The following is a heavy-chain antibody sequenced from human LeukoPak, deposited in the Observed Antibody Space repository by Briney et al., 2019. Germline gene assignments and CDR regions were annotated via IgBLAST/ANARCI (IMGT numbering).Heavy chain of an antibody. Sequence: PGGSLRLSCAASGFTFSDYWMHWVRQAPGKGLVWVSHINADEDRAAYADSVKGRFTISRDNARNTLYLQMNSLRAEDTAVYYCARSSWAFDYWGQGTLVTVSS. D-gene: IGHD2-2*01. CDR2: INADEDRA. V-gene: IGHV3-74*01. CDR1: GFTFSDYW. J-gene: IGHJ4*02. CDR3: ARSSWAFDY.